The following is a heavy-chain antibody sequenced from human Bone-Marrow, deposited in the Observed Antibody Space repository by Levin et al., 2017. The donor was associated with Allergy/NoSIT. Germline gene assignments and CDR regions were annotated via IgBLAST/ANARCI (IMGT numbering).Heavy chain of an antibody. CDR2: ISGGDVRT. CDR3: ATAGEGTFDY. V-gene: IGHV3-23*01. D-gene: IGHD1-1*01. CDR1: GFTLSNYA. Sequence: GGSLRLSCAASGFTLSNYAMTWVRQAPGKGLEWVSTISGGDVRTYYADSVKGRFTISRDSSKNTLYLQMNSLRAEDTAKYFCATAGEGTFDYWGQGAQVTVSS. J-gene: IGHJ4*02.